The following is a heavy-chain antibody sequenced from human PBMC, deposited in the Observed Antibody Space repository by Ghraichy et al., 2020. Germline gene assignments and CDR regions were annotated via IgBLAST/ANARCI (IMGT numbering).Heavy chain of an antibody. CDR3: AKGDYYDILTGFTRGEYFQH. D-gene: IGHD3-9*01. Sequence: GESLNISCAASGFTFSSYVMSWVRQAPGKGLDWVSGISGSSGSTYYADSVKGRFTISRDNSKNTLYLQMNSLRAEDTAVYYCAKGDYYDILTGFTRGEYFQHWGQGTLVTVSS. V-gene: IGHV3-23*01. CDR1: GFTFSSYV. J-gene: IGHJ1*01. CDR2: ISGSSGST.